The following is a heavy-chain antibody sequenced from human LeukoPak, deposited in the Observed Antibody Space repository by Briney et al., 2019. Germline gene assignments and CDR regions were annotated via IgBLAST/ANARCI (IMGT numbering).Heavy chain of an antibody. Sequence: QSGGSLRLSCAASGFTLSGYWMTWVRQGPGKGLEWVANINRDGGQRSYVDSVKGRFAISRDNSKNTLHLQMNSLRAEDTAVYYCARDSTYGDFDYWGQGTLVTVSS. CDR3: ARDSTYGDFDY. D-gene: IGHD3-10*01. V-gene: IGHV3-7*01. CDR1: GFTLSGYW. J-gene: IGHJ4*02. CDR2: INRDGGQR.